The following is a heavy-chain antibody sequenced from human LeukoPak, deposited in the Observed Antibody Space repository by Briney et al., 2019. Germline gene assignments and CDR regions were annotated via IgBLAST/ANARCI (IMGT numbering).Heavy chain of an antibody. CDR1: GFTFGDYA. D-gene: IGHD3-10*02. J-gene: IGHJ6*04. Sequence: GGSLRLSCTASGFTFGDYAMNWFRQAPGKGLEWVGFIRSKAYGGTTVYAASVKGRFTISRDDSKSIAYLQMNSLRAEDTAVYYCAELGITMIGGVWGKGTTVTISS. CDR2: IRSKAYGGTT. CDR3: AELGITMIGGV. V-gene: IGHV3-49*03.